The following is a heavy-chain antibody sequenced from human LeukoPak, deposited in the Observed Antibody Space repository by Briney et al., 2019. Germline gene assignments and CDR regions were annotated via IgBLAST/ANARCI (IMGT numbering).Heavy chain of an antibody. J-gene: IGHJ4*02. V-gene: IGHV4-4*07. D-gene: IGHD5-18*01. CDR2: KSVSGHT. CDR1: GGSISNYY. Sequence: SETLSLTCTVSGGSISNYYWNWIRQPAGKGLEWIGRKSVSGHTNYRSSLESRVTMSVDTSKNQFSLRLNSVTAADTAVYYCARASVDTATYYFDYWGQGTLVTVSS. CDR3: ARASVDTATYYFDY.